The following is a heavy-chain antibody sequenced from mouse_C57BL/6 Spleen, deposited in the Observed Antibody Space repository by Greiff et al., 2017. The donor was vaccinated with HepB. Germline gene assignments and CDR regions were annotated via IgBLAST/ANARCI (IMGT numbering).Heavy chain of an antibody. CDR3: ARRGWDVTFDY. CDR1: GYTFTSYW. Sequence: QVQLQQPGAELVKPGASVKLSCKASGYTFTSYWMHWVKQRPGQGLEWIGMIHPNSGSTNYNEKFKSKATLTVDKSSSTAYMQLSSLTSEDSAVYYCARRGWDVTFDYWGQGTTLTVSS. J-gene: IGHJ2*01. V-gene: IGHV1-64*01. CDR2: IHPNSGST. D-gene: IGHD4-1*01.